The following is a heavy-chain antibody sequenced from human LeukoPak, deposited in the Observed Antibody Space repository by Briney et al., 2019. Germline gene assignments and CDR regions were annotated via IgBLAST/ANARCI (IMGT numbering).Heavy chain of an antibody. CDR2: IRSKAYGETT. Sequence: GGSLRLSCTASGFTFGDYAMSWVRQAPGKGMEWVGFIRSKAYGETTEYAASVKGRFTISRDDSKSIAYLQMNSLKTEDTAVYYCTRSHSGDQLLFPDAFDIWGQGTMVTVSS. J-gene: IGHJ3*02. D-gene: IGHD2-2*01. CDR1: GFTFGDYA. CDR3: TRSHSGDQLLFPDAFDI. V-gene: IGHV3-49*04.